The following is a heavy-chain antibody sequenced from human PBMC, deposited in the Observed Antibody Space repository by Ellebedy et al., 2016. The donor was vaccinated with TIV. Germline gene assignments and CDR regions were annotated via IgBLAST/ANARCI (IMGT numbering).Heavy chain of an antibody. Sequence: GGSLRLXXAASGFTFSSYAMSWVRQAPGKGLEWVSAISGSGGSTYYADSVKGRFTISSDNSKNTLYLQMNSLRAEDTAVYYCAKDWDGGWFDPWGQGTLVTVSS. D-gene: IGHD1-26*01. V-gene: IGHV3-23*01. CDR3: AKDWDGGWFDP. CDR2: ISGSGGST. J-gene: IGHJ5*02. CDR1: GFTFSSYA.